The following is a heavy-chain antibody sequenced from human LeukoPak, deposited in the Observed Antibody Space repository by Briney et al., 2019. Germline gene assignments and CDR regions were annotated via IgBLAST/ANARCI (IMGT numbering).Heavy chain of an antibody. CDR3: AREATISSSWYERYYYYMDV. V-gene: IGHV4-61*01. D-gene: IGHD6-13*01. CDR2: IYYSGST. J-gene: IGHJ6*03. Sequence: SETLSLTCTVSGGSISSGSYYWSWIRQPPGKGLEWIGYIYYSGSTNYNPSLKSRVTISVDTSKNQFSLKLSSVTAADTAVYYCAREATISSSWYERYYYYMDVWGKGTTVTVSS. CDR1: GGSISSGSYY.